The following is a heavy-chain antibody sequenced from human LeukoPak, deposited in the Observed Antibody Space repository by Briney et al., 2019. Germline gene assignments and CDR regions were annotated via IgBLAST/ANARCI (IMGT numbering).Heavy chain of an antibody. V-gene: IGHV4-59*01. CDR3: AREYCSGGSCYHAWFDP. J-gene: IGHJ5*02. CDR2: IYYSGST. CDR1: GGSISSYY. Sequence: SETLSLTCTVSGGSISSYYWSWIRQPPGPGLEWIGYIYYSGSTNYNPSLKSRVTISVDTSKDQFSLKLSSVTAADTAVYYCAREYCSGGSCYHAWFDPWGQGTLVTVSS. D-gene: IGHD2-15*01.